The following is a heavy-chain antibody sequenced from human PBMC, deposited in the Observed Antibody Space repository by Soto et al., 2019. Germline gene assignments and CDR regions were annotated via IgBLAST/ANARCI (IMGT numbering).Heavy chain of an antibody. V-gene: IGHV1-69*13. J-gene: IGHJ3*02. CDR1: GGTFSSYG. Sequence: PSVKVSCKASGGTFSSYGIHWVRQAPGQGLEWMGGIIPMSGTANYAQNFQGRVAISVDESTRAAYMELRSLKSEDTAMYYCARENYYGSGSYYRDAFDIWGQGTMVTVSS. CDR2: IIPMSGTA. D-gene: IGHD3-10*01. CDR3: ARENYYGSGSYYRDAFDI.